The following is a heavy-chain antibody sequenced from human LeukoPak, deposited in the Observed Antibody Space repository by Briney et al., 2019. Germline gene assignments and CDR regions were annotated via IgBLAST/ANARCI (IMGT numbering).Heavy chain of an antibody. Sequence: ASVKVSCKASGYTFTGYYMHWVRQAPGQGLEWMGRINPNSGGTNYAQKFQGGVTMTTDTSTSTAYMELRSLRSDDTAVYYCARDTDRTYYYDSSGYRVFDYWGQGTLVTVSS. D-gene: IGHD3-22*01. V-gene: IGHV1-2*06. CDR3: ARDTDRTYYYDSSGYRVFDY. J-gene: IGHJ4*02. CDR2: INPNSGGT. CDR1: GYTFTGYY.